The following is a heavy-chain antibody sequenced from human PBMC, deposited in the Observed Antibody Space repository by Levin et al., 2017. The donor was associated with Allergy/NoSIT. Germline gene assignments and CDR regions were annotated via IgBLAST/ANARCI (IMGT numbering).Heavy chain of an antibody. CDR2: ISGSGGST. D-gene: IGHD3-22*01. J-gene: IGHJ2*01. CDR3: AKGSRITMIVVVITTQWYFDR. Sequence: ASVKVSCAASGFTFSSYAMSWVRQAPGKGLEWVSAISGSGGSTYYADSVKGRFTISRDNSKNTLYLQMNSLRAEDTAVYYCAKGSRITMIVVVITTQWYFDRWGRGTLVTVSS. V-gene: IGHV3-23*01. CDR1: GFTFSSYA.